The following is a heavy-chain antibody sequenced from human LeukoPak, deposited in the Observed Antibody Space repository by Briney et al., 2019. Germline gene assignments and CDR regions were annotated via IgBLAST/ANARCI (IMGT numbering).Heavy chain of an antibody. Sequence: GASVKVSCKASGGTFNSYTITWVRQAPGQGLEWMGGIIPIFGTANYAQKFQGRVTITADKSTSTAYMELSSLRSEDTAVYYCALRRDGYSYAFDYWGQGTLVTVSS. CDR2: IIPIFGTA. CDR1: GGTFNSYT. V-gene: IGHV1-69*06. D-gene: IGHD5-24*01. J-gene: IGHJ4*02. CDR3: ALRRDGYSYAFDY.